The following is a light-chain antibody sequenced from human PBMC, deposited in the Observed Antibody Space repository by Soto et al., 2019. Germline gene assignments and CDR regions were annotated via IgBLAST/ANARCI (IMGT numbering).Light chain of an antibody. J-gene: IGKJ2*01. CDR2: GAS. CDR3: DEFGGSPPYT. Sequence: EIVLTQSPGTLSLSPGERATLSCRVSQSISNTYLAWYQHKPGQAPRLLIYGASRRATGIPDRFSGSGSGTDFTLTISRVEPEAFVVYYCDEFGGSPPYTFGQGTKLEIK. V-gene: IGKV3-20*01. CDR1: QSISNTY.